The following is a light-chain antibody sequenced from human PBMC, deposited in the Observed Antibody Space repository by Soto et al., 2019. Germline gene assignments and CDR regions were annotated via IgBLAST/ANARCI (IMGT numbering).Light chain of an antibody. CDR3: QQSSSVPRT. J-gene: IGKJ1*01. CDR2: GAS. V-gene: IGKV1-39*01. Sequence: DIQMTQSPSLLSASIGDRVTITCRASQHIATSLSWFRHKVGKAPTLLIYGASALQSGVPSRFSGSGSGTHFTLTISGLQPEDFATYYCQQSSSVPRTFGQGTRVDLK. CDR1: QHIATS.